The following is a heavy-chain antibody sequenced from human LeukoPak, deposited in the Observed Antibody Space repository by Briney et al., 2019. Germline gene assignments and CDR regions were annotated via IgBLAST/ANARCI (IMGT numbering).Heavy chain of an antibody. J-gene: IGHJ6*02. Sequence: SETLSLTCTVSGGSISSYYWSWIRQPPGKGLEWIGYIYYSVSTNYNPSLKSRVTISVDTSKNQFSLKLSSVTAADTAVYYCARQGYGDYWADYYGMDVWGQGTTVTVSS. CDR2: IYYSVST. D-gene: IGHD4-17*01. V-gene: IGHV4-59*08. CDR3: ARQGYGDYWADYYGMDV. CDR1: GGSISSYY.